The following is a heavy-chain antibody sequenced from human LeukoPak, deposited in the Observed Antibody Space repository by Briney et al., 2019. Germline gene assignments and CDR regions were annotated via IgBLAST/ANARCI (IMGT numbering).Heavy chain of an antibody. J-gene: IGHJ6*02. CDR3: ATQGGYMVRGWGSYYYYGMDV. V-gene: IGHV1-24*01. Sequence: ASVTVSCTVSGYTLTELSMHWVRQAPGKGLEWMGGFDPEGGETIYAQKFQRRVTMTEHTSTATAYMELSSLRSEDTLVYYCATQGGYMVRGWGSYYYYGMDVWGQGTTVTVSS. CDR1: GYTLTELS. D-gene: IGHD3-10*01. CDR2: FDPEGGET.